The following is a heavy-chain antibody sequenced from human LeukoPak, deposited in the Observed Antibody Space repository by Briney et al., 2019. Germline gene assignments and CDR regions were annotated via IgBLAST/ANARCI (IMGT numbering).Heavy chain of an antibody. J-gene: IGHJ2*01. CDR3: ARILTPNPRGHFDL. D-gene: IGHD2-8*01. V-gene: IGHV3-66*01. CDR2: IYSGGST. Sequence: GGSLRLSCAASGFTVSSNYMSWVRQAPGKGLEWVSVIYSGGSTYYADSVKGRFTISRDNSKNTLYLQMNSLRAEDTAVYYCARILTPNPRGHFDLWGRGTLVTVSS. CDR1: GFTVSSNY.